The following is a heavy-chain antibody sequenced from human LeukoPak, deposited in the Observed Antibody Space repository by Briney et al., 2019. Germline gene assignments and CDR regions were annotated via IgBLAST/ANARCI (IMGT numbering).Heavy chain of an antibody. CDR3: AREVADYGGYYYYHYMDV. J-gene: IGHJ6*03. CDR1: GGSISSSNW. Sequence: SETLSLTCAVSGGSISSSNWWSWVRQPPGKGLEWIGEIYHSGSTNYNPSLKSRVTMSVDTSKNQFSLKLSSVTAADTAMYYCAREVADYGGYYYYHYMDVWGKGTTVTISS. D-gene: IGHD4-23*01. CDR2: IYHSGST. V-gene: IGHV4-4*02.